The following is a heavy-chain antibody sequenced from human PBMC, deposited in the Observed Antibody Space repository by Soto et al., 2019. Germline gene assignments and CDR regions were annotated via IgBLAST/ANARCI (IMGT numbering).Heavy chain of an antibody. Sequence: GASVKVSCKASGYTFTSYYMHWVRQAPGQGLEWMGIINPSGGSTSYAQKFQGRVTMTRDTSTSTVYMELSSLRSEDTAVYYCARGGAMAIFGMAGLIVYWGQGTLVTVSS. J-gene: IGHJ4*02. CDR3: ARGGAMAIFGMAGLIVY. CDR2: INPSGGST. V-gene: IGHV1-46*01. CDR1: GYTFTSYY. D-gene: IGHD3-3*01.